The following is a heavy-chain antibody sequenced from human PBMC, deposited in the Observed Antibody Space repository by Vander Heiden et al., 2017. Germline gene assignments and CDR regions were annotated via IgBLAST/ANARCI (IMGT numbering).Heavy chain of an antibody. Sequence: QVQLVESGGGVVQPGRSLRLPCAASGFTFSSYGMHWVRQAPGKGLEWVAVIWYDGSNKYYADSVKGRFTITRDNSKNTLYLQMNSLRAEDTAVYYCARDQQWLVPGDYWCQGTLVTLSS. CDR2: IWYDGSNK. D-gene: IGHD6-19*01. CDR1: GFTFSSYG. CDR3: ARDQQWLVPGDY. J-gene: IGHJ4*02. V-gene: IGHV3-33*01.